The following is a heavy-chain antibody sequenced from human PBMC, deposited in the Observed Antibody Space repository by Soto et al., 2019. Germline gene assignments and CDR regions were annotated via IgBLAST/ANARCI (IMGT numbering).Heavy chain of an antibody. Sequence: GSSVKVSCKASGYTFTSYGISWVRQAPGQGLEWMGWISAYNGNTNYAQKLQGRVTMTTDTSTSTAYMELRSLRSDDTAVYYCAASFPGIDAFDIWGQGTMVTVSS. V-gene: IGHV1-18*01. CDR1: GYTFTSYG. CDR3: AASFPGIDAFDI. D-gene: IGHD6-13*01. J-gene: IGHJ3*02. CDR2: ISAYNGNT.